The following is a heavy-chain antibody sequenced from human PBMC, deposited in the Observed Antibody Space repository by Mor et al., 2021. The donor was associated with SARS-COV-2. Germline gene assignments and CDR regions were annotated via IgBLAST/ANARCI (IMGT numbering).Heavy chain of an antibody. CDR3: ARVLEEDESCSSSSCYAFDP. J-gene: IGHJ5*02. D-gene: IGHD2-2*01. Sequence: YYNPSLRSRVTIPIDKSRNQFSLRLRSVTAADTAVYYCARVLEEDESCSSSSCYAFDPWGQGILVSVSS. V-gene: IGHV4-31*02.